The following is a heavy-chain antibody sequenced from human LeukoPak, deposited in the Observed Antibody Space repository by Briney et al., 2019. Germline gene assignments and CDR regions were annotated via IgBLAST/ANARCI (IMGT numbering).Heavy chain of an antibody. D-gene: IGHD3-10*01. V-gene: IGHV4-34*01. CDR3: ARRPYSSGNYKGAFDI. CDR1: GFTFSDYY. J-gene: IGHJ3*02. Sequence: GSLRLSCAASGFTFSDYYMSWIRQPPGKGLEWIGEINHSGSTNYNPSLKSRVTISADTSKNQLSLKLSSVTAADTAVYYCARRPYSSGNYKGAFDIWGQGTMVTVSS. CDR2: INHSGST.